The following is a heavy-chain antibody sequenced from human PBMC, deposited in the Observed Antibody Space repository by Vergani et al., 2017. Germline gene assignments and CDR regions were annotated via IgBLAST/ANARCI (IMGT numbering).Heavy chain of an antibody. J-gene: IGHJ4*02. CDR1: DFSITNGDY. CDR3: GSLDGSLREN. V-gene: IGHV4-38-2*02. CDR2: IYHSGRT. Sequence: QVQLQESGPGLVKPSETLSLICTVSDFSITNGDYWGWIRQPPGNGLEWIGSIYHSGRTYYNPSLRSRLTISVDTSKNQFSLTLRSVTAADTAVYHCGSLDGSLRENWGQGTLVTVSS. D-gene: IGHD1-26*01.